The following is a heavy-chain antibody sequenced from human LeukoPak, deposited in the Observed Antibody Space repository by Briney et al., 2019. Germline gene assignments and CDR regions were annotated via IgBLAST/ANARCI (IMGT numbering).Heavy chain of an antibody. D-gene: IGHD1-26*01. Sequence: GGYLRLSCAASGFTFSGSAMHWVRQASGKGLEWVGRIRSKANSYATAYAASVKGRFTISRDDSKNTAYLQMNSLKTEDTAVYYCTRRGSYQFDGDYWGQGTLVTVSS. CDR1: GFTFSGSA. J-gene: IGHJ4*02. CDR3: TRRGSYQFDGDY. V-gene: IGHV3-73*01. CDR2: IRSKANSYAT.